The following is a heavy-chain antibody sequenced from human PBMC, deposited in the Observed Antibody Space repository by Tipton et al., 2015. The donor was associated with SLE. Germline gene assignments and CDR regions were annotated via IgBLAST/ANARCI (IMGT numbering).Heavy chain of an antibody. V-gene: IGHV4-31*03. D-gene: IGHD3-3*01. Sequence: TLSLTCTVSGGSISSGGYYWSWIRQHPGKGLEWIGYIYYSGSTYYNPSLKSRVTISVDTSKNQFSLKLSSVTAADTAVYYCARHGSMVTVFGVPIQHNYFDYWGPGARVVVSS. J-gene: IGHJ4*02. CDR1: GGSISSGGYY. CDR3: ARHGSMVTVFGVPIQHNYFDY. CDR2: IYYSGST.